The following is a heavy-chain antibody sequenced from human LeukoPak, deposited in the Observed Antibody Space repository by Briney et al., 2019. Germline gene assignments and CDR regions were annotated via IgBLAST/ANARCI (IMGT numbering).Heavy chain of an antibody. D-gene: IGHD3-16*01. Sequence: SETLSLTCTVSGGFSSSSHSYWGWVRQPPGKGLEWIGNIYYSGATYYNPSLNSRVTISLDTSKSQFSLKVTSVTAADTAEYYCASLTNLYESFDLWGQGALVTVSS. CDR1: GGFSSSSHSY. CDR2: IYYSGAT. CDR3: ASLTNLYESFDL. V-gene: IGHV4-39*07. J-gene: IGHJ4*02.